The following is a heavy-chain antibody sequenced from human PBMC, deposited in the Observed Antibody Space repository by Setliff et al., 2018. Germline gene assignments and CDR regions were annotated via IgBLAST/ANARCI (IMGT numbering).Heavy chain of an antibody. J-gene: IGHJ3*01. CDR1: GDSISSGDYF. D-gene: IGHD2-21*02. CDR3: AREVGTSISSDAFDV. V-gene: IGHV4-30-4*08. CDR2: IYHSGSA. Sequence: SETLSLPCTVSGDSISSGDYFWSWIRQPPGKGLEWIAYIYHSGSAYYNPSLKSRVTMSVDTSKNQFSLHLTSVTAADTAVYYCAREVGTSISSDAFDVWGQGMMVTVSS.